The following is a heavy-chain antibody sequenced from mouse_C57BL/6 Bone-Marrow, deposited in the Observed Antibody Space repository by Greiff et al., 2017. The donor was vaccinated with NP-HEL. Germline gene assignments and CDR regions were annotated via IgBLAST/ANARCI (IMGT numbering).Heavy chain of an antibody. Sequence: QVQLQQPGAELVMPGASVKLSCKASGYTFTSYWMHWVKQRPGQGLEWIGEIDPSDSYTNYNQKFKGKSTLTVDKSSSTAYMQLSSLTSEDSAVYYCARAEQHRLKEHYYAMDYWGQGTSVTVSS. V-gene: IGHV1-69*01. J-gene: IGHJ4*01. D-gene: IGHD3-2*02. CDR1: GYTFTSYW. CDR2: IDPSDSYT. CDR3: ARAEQHRLKEHYYAMDY.